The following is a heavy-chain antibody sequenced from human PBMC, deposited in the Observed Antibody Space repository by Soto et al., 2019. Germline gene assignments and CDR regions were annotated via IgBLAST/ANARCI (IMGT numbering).Heavy chain of an antibody. J-gene: IGHJ4*02. V-gene: IGHV4-34*01. CDR2: INHSGGT. Sequence: SETLSLTCAVYGGSSSGHYWSWIRQPPGKGLEWIGEINHSGGTSYNPSLKSRVTISVDTSKSQFSLKLTSVTAADRAVYYCARGSVDTVDSSGFYEYCGQGTPVTVSS. D-gene: IGHD3-22*01. CDR3: ARGSVDTVDSSGFYEY. CDR1: GGSSSGHY.